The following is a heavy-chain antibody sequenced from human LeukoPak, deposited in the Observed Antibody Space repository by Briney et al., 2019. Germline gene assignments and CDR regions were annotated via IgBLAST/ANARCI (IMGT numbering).Heavy chain of an antibody. Sequence: PGGSLRLSCAASGFTFSSFAMSWVRQAPGKGLEWVSAISGSGDSTHYADSVKGRFTISRDNSKNTLYLQMNSLRAEDTAVYYCAKGYYYHSSGYQCLDYWGQGTLDTVSS. CDR1: GFTFSSFA. CDR2: ISGSGDST. J-gene: IGHJ4*02. V-gene: IGHV3-23*01. D-gene: IGHD3-22*01. CDR3: AKGYYYHSSGYQCLDY.